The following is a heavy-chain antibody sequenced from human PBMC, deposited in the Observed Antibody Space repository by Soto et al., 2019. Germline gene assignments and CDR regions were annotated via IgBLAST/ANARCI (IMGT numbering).Heavy chain of an antibody. D-gene: IGHD6-6*01. CDR3: AGFSSSSWVDWFDP. CDR2: IYHSGITGST. Sequence: SETLSLTCTVSGASISSYYWTWIRQPPGKGLEWIGYIYHSGITGSTNYNPSLKSRVTISVDTSKDQFSLILSSVTAADTAVYYCAGFSSSSWVDWFDPWGQGTLVTVSS. V-gene: IGHV4-59*01. J-gene: IGHJ5*02. CDR1: GASISSYY.